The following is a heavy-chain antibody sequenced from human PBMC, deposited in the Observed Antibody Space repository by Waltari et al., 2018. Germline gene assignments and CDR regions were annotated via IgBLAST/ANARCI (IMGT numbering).Heavy chain of an antibody. V-gene: IGHV4-34*01. CDR2: LNHSGST. CDR1: GGSFSGYY. Sequence: QVQLQQWGAGLLKPSETLSLTCAVYGGSFSGYYWSWIRQPPGKGLEWIGELNHSGSTNDKPSLRSRVTISVDTSKNQFSLKLCSVTAADTAVYYCARVLVVAATPWGMDVWGQGTTVTVSS. J-gene: IGHJ6*02. D-gene: IGHD2-15*01. CDR3: ARVLVVAATPWGMDV.